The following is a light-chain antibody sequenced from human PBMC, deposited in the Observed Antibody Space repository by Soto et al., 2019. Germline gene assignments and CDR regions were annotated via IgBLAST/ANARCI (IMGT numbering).Light chain of an antibody. Sequence: EIVLTQSPATLSVSPGERATLSCRASQSVSSNLAWYQQKPGQAPRLLMFGASTRATNIPARFSGSGSGTEFTLTISSLQSEDFAVYYCQQYNNWPPFTFGPGTKVDIK. J-gene: IGKJ3*01. CDR3: QQYNNWPPFT. CDR2: GAS. CDR1: QSVSSN. V-gene: IGKV3-15*01.